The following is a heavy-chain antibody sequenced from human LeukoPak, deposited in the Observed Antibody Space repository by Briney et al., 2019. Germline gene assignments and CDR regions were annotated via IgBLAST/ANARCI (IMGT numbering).Heavy chain of an antibody. Sequence: SETLSLTCTVPGGSISSSSYYWGWIRQPPGKGLEWIGSIYYSGSTYYNPSLKSRVTISVDTSKNQFSLKLSSVTAADTAVYYCARWQQLAEFDYWGQGTPVTVSS. D-gene: IGHD6-13*01. CDR3: ARWQQLAEFDY. J-gene: IGHJ4*02. V-gene: IGHV4-39*01. CDR1: GGSISSSSYY. CDR2: IYYSGST.